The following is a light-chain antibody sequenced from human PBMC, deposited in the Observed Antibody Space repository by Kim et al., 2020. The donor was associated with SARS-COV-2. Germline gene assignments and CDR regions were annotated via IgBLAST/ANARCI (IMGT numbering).Light chain of an antibody. CDR1: QDISND. CDR2: GAS. J-gene: IGKJ5*01. V-gene: IGKV1-17*01. CDR3: LQHNAYPCT. Sequence: ASGGDRGTITCRASQDISNDVGWYQQNPGRAPKLLIYGASILQSGGPSWFSGSGSCTEFTLTINSLQPEYFATYFCLQHNAYPCTFGQGTRLEIK.